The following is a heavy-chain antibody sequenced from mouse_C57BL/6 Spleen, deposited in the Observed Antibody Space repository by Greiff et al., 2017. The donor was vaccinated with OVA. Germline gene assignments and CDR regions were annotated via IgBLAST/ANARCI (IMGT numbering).Heavy chain of an antibody. CDR1: GYTFTSYW. CDR2: IDPSDSET. CDR3: ARRGDYEDAMDY. Sequence: QVQLQQPGAELVRPGSSVKLSCKASGYTFTSYWMHWVKQRPIQGLEWIGNIDPSDSETHYNQKFKDKATLTVDKSSSTAYMQLSSLTSEDSAVYYCARRGDYEDAMDYWGQGTSVTVSS. V-gene: IGHV1-52*01. J-gene: IGHJ4*01. D-gene: IGHD2-4*01.